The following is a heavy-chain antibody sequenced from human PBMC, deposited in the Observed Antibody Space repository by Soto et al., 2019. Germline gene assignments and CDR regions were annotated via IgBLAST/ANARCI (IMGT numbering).Heavy chain of an antibody. V-gene: IGHV5-51*01. Sequence: GESLKLSCKGSGYKFTDYWIGWVRQRPGKGLEYMGIIYPDDSDTRYSPPFQGQVTISADKSTSTAYLQWSSLKASDTAMYYCARVRGYAYGYSYYGMDVWGQGTTVTVSS. CDR1: GYKFTDYW. CDR2: IYPDDSDT. D-gene: IGHD5-18*01. CDR3: ARVRGYAYGYSYYGMDV. J-gene: IGHJ6*02.